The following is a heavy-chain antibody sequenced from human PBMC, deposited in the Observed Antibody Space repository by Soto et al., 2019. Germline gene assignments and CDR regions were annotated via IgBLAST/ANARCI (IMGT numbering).Heavy chain of an antibody. V-gene: IGHV1-18*01. J-gene: IGHJ3*02. Sequence: ASVKVSCKASGYTFTSYGISWVRQAPGQGLEWMGWISAYNGNTNYAQKLQGRVTMTTDTSTSTAYMELRSLRSDDTAVYYCARDAFVVVTSDAFDIWGQGTMVTVS. CDR3: ARDAFVVVTSDAFDI. CDR2: ISAYNGNT. D-gene: IGHD2-21*02. CDR1: GYTFTSYG.